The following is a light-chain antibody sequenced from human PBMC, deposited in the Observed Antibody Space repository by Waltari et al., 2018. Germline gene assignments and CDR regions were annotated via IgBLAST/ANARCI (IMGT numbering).Light chain of an antibody. Sequence: DIQMTQSPSSLSAYVGTRVTITCRASQGISNSLACYQQKPGKAPKLLVYAASRLESGVPPRCSGSGSETDYTLTISSLQPEDFASYYCQQYYNTPRITCGQGTRLEIK. V-gene: IGKV1-NL1*01. CDR1: QGISNS. CDR2: AAS. CDR3: QQYYNTPRIT. J-gene: IGKJ5*01.